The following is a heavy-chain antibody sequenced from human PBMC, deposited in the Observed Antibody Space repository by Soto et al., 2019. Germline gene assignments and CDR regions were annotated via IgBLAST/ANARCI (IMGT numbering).Heavy chain of an antibody. D-gene: IGHD5-18*01. V-gene: IGHV4-4*02. CDR1: GGSISSSNW. CDR2: IYHSGST. Sequence: SATPSLTSARSGGSISSSNWWSSVRQHQGKGLEWIGEIYHSGSTNYNPSLKSRVTISVDKSKNQFSLKLSSVTAADTAVYYCARSVVDSYAPFDYWGQGTLVTVSS. J-gene: IGHJ4*02. CDR3: ARSVVDSYAPFDY.